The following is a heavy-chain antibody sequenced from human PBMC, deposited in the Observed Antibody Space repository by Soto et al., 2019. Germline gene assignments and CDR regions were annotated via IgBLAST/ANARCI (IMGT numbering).Heavy chain of an antibody. J-gene: IGHJ4*02. D-gene: IGHD2-15*01. V-gene: IGHV4-34*01. CDR2: INHGGYT. CDR3: ARDRQRGYCTGDSCYSYFDY. CDR1: GGPFSGYY. Sequence: QVQLQQWGAGLLKPSETLSLTCAIYGGPFSGYYWNWIRQPPGKGLEWIGEINHGGYTNYNPSLKSRVTMSVDTSKNQFSLKLTSVTAADTAVYCCARDRQRGYCTGDSCYSYFDYWGQGTQVIVSS.